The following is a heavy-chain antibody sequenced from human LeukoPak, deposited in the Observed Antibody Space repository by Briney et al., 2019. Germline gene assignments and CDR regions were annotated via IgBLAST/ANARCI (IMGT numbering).Heavy chain of an antibody. D-gene: IGHD3-10*01. Sequence: SETLSLTCTVSGGSISSYYWSWIRQPPGKGLEWIGYIYYSGTTNYNPSLKSRVTIAVDTSKNQFSLKLSSVTAADTVFYYCARVRSNTDAALYADPWGQGTLVTVSS. CDR1: GGSISSYY. V-gene: IGHV4-59*01. CDR2: IYYSGTT. J-gene: IGHJ5*02. CDR3: ARVRSNTDAALYADP.